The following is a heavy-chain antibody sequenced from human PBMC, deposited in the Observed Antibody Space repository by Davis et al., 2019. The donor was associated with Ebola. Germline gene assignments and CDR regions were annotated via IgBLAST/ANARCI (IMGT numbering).Heavy chain of an antibody. Sequence: ASVKVSCKASGYTFTSYYMHWVRQAPGQGLEWMGIINPSGGSTSYAQKFQGRVTMTRDTSTSTVYMELSRLRSDDTAIYYCARDGSTSDQKSGELDYWGQGPLVTVSS. V-gene: IGHV1-46*01. D-gene: IGHD7-27*01. CDR2: INPSGGST. J-gene: IGHJ4*02. CDR3: ARDGSTSDQKSGELDY. CDR1: GYTFTSYY.